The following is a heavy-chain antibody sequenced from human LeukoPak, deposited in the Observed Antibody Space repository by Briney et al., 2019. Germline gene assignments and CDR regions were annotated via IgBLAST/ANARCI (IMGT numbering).Heavy chain of an antibody. J-gene: IGHJ3*02. CDR3: ARTTLLLWFGESPVAFDI. CDR2: IYTSGST. V-gene: IGHV4-4*07. Sequence: SETLSLTCTVSGGSISSYYWSWIRQPAGKELEWIGRIYTSGSTNYNPSLKSRVTISVDTSKNQFSLKLSSVTAADTAVYYCARTTLLLWFGESPVAFDIWGQGTMVTVSS. D-gene: IGHD3-10*01. CDR1: GGSISSYY.